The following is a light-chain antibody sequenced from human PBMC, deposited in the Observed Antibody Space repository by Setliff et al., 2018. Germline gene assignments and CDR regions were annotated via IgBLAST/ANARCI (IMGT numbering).Light chain of an antibody. CDR2: DVS. CDR1: SSDVGGYNL. V-gene: IGLV2-14*03. J-gene: IGLJ1*01. CDR3: CSFTSSSTLPYV. Sequence: QSALAQPASVSGSPGQSITISCTGTSSDVGGYNLVSWYQQHPGKVPRLMIYDVSNRPSGVSNRFSGSKIGNTASLTISGLQTEDEADYYCCSFTSSSTLPYVFGNGTKVTVL.